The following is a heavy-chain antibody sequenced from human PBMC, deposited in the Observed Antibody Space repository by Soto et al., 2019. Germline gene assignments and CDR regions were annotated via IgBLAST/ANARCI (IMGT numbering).Heavy chain of an antibody. J-gene: IGHJ6*02. CDR3: ATVDTAMVYYYYGMDV. D-gene: IGHD5-18*01. CDR2: IIPIFGTA. V-gene: IGHV1-69*12. CDR1: GGTFSSYA. Sequence: QVPLVQSGAEVKKPGSSVKVSCKASGGTFSSYAISWVRQAPGQGLEWMGGIIPIFGTANYAQKFQGRVTITADESTSTAYMELSSLRSEDTAVYYCATVDTAMVYYYYGMDVWGQGTTVTVSS.